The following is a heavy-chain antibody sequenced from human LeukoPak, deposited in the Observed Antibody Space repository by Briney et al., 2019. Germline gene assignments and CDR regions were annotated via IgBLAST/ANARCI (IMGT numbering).Heavy chain of an antibody. V-gene: IGHV1-18*01. Sequence: ASVKVSCKTSGYTFSNFGFSWVRQAPGQGLEWMGWISAYSGNTNYAQKFQGRVTMTTDTSTSTAYMELRSLRSDDTAVYYCASHSGSELFCDYWGQGTLVTVSS. D-gene: IGHD1-26*01. CDR1: GYTFSNFG. CDR3: ASHSGSELFCDY. CDR2: ISAYSGNT. J-gene: IGHJ4*02.